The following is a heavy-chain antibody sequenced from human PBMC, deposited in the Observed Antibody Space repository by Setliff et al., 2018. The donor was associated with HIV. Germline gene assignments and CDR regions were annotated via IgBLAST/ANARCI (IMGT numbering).Heavy chain of an antibody. CDR3: ARDQEWLVEVEGDALHI. J-gene: IGHJ3*02. Sequence: GGSLRLSCAASGFTSSSYGMHWVRQTPGKGLEWVAVIWYDGSNKYYADSVKGRFTISRDNFKNTLFLQMNSLRAEDTAVYYCARDQEWLVEVEGDALHIWGQGTMVT. V-gene: IGHV3-33*01. CDR2: IWYDGSNK. CDR1: GFTSSSYG. D-gene: IGHD6-19*01.